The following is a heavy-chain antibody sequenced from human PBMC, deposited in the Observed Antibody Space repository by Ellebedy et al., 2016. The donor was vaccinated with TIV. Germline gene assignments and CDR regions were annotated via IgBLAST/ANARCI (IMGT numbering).Heavy chain of an antibody. D-gene: IGHD2-15*01. CDR2: ISSSSSYI. CDR3: ARDSIVENVWFDP. CDR1: GFTFSSYS. Sequence: GESLKISCAASGFTFSSYSMNWVRQAPGKGLEWVSSISSSSSYIYYADSVKGRFTISRDNAKNSLYLQMNSLRAEDTAVYYCARDSIVENVWFDPWGQGTLVTVSS. V-gene: IGHV3-21*01. J-gene: IGHJ5*02.